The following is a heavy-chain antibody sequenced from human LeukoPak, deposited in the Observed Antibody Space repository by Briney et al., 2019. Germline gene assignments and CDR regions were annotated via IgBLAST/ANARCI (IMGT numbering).Heavy chain of an antibody. J-gene: IGHJ3*02. V-gene: IGHV5-51*01. D-gene: IGHD3-3*01. CDR2: IYPGDSDT. Sequence: GESLKISCKGSGYSFTSYWIGWVRQMPGKGLEWMGIIYPGDSDTRYSPSFQGQVTISADKSISTAYLQWSSLKASDTAMYYCARPRVIFGVVSDAFDIWGQGTMVTVSS. CDR1: GYSFTSYW. CDR3: ARPRVIFGVVSDAFDI.